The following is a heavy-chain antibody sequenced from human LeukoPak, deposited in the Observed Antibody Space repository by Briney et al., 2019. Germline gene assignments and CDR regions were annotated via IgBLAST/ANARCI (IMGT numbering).Heavy chain of an antibody. CDR3: ARRSLYYYDSSGYSR. V-gene: IGHV4-34*01. D-gene: IGHD3-22*01. J-gene: IGHJ4*02. CDR2: INHSGST. Sequence: SETLSLTCAVYGGSFSGYYWSWICQPPGKGLEWIGEINHSGSTNYNPSLKSRVTISVDTSKNQFSLKLSSVTAADTAVYYCARRSLYYYDSSGYSRWGQGTLVTVSS. CDR1: GGSFSGYY.